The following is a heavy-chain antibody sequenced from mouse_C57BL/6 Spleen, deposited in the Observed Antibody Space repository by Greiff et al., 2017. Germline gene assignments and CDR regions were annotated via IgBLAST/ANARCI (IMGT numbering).Heavy chain of an antibody. D-gene: IGHD1-1*01. V-gene: IGHV1-82*01. CDR1: GYAFSSSW. Sequence: VKLMESGPELVKPGASVKISCKASGYAFSSSWMNWVKQRPGKGLEWIGRIYPGDGDTNYNGKFKGKATLTAGKSSSTAYMQLSSLTSEDSAVYFCARGGGCVYGSSFYYAMDYWGQGTSVTVSS. CDR2: IYPGDGDT. J-gene: IGHJ4*01. CDR3: ARGGGCVYGSSFYYAMDY.